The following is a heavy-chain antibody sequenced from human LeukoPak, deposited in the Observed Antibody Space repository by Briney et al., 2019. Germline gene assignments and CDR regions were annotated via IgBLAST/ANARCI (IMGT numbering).Heavy chain of an antibody. J-gene: IGHJ3*02. V-gene: IGHV3-74*01. CDR2: INSDGSST. Sequence: GGSLRLSCAASGFTFSSYWMHWVRQAPGKGLVWVSRINSDGSSTSYADSVKGRFTISRDNAKNTLYLQMNSLRAEDTAVYYCARPKGYDSSGYYYAAFDIWGQGTMVTVSS. CDR1: GFTFSSYW. CDR3: ARPKGYDSSGYYYAAFDI. D-gene: IGHD3-22*01.